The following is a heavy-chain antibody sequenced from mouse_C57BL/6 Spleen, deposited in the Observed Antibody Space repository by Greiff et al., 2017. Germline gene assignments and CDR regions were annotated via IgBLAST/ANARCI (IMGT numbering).Heavy chain of an antibody. V-gene: IGHV5-6*01. CDR2: ISSGGSYT. D-gene: IGHD2-3*01. J-gene: IGHJ2*01. Sequence: EVHLVESGGDLVKPGGSLKLSCAASGFTFSSYGMSWVRQTPDKRLEWVATISSGGSYTYYPDSVKGRFTISRDNAKNTLYLQMSSLKSEDTAMYYCARKGLLLYFDDWGQGTTLTFSS. CDR3: ARKGLLLYFDD. CDR1: GFTFSSYG.